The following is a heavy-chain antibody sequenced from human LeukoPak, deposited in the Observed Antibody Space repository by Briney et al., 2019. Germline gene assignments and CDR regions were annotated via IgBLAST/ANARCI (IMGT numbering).Heavy chain of an antibody. V-gene: IGHV3-53*01. J-gene: IGHJ4*02. Sequence: HPGGSLKLSCAASGFTVSSAYISWVRQAPGKGLEWLSAIYSDGNTYYADSVKGRFTIFRDNSKNMLYLQMNSLRAEDTAVYYCAKVRWPREEGGYFDYWGQGTLVTVSS. CDR2: IYSDGNT. CDR1: GFTVSSAY. CDR3: AKVRWPREEGGYFDY. D-gene: IGHD2-15*01.